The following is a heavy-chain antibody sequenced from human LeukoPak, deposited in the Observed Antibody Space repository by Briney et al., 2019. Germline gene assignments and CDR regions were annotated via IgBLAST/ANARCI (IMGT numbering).Heavy chain of an antibody. Sequence: PGGSLRLSCAASGFTFSSYSMNWVRQAPGKGLEWVSSISSSSSYIYYADSVKGRFTISRDNAKNSLYLQMNSLRAEDTAVYYCARFSDSSGYNRYYYYYYGMDVWGQGTTVTVSS. J-gene: IGHJ6*02. CDR3: ARFSDSSGYNRYYYYYYGMDV. V-gene: IGHV3-21*01. D-gene: IGHD3-22*01. CDR2: ISSSSSYI. CDR1: GFTFSSYS.